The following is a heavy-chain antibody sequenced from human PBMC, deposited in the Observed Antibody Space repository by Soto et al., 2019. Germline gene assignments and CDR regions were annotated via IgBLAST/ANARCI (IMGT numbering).Heavy chain of an antibody. D-gene: IGHD6-6*01. V-gene: IGHV3-33*01. J-gene: IGHJ6*03. Sequence: GGSLRLSCAASGLIFSSYGMPWVRQAPGKGLDGVAVIWYDGSNKYYADSVTGRFTISCENSKNKLYLQLNRLSAEDKALYYCARGLYSSSSWYTYYYMDVWGKGTPVTVSS. CDR1: GLIFSSYG. CDR2: IWYDGSNK. CDR3: ARGLYSSSSWYTYYYMDV.